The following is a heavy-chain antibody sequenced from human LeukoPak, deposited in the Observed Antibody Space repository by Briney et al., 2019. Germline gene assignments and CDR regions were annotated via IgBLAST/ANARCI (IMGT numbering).Heavy chain of an antibody. CDR1: GGPISTNTYY. V-gene: IGHV4-39*01. Sequence: SETLSLTCTVFGGPISTNTYYWGWIRQPPGKGLEWVGSIFHSGTTYSNASLKSRVAISVDASKNEFSLKLNSVTAAGTAVYYCARLYGSGSYYGRYYYYYMDVWGKGTTVTVFS. CDR2: IFHSGTT. D-gene: IGHD3-10*01. J-gene: IGHJ6*03. CDR3: ARLYGSGSYYGRYYYYYMDV.